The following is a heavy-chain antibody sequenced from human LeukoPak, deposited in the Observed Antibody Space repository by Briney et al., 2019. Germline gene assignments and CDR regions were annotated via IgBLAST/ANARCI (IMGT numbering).Heavy chain of an antibody. V-gene: IGHV3-11*01. CDR1: GISLSDHY. Sequence: GGSLRLSCAASGISLSDHYMNWIRQAPGKGLEWLSYISSSGRTIAYADSVKGRFTISRDNAKNSLWLPMNSLRADDTAVYYCARTKSEPTYGQHHGLDNWGQGTLVTVSS. CDR2: ISSSGRTI. CDR3: ARTKSEPTYGQHHGLDN. J-gene: IGHJ4*02. D-gene: IGHD2-8*01.